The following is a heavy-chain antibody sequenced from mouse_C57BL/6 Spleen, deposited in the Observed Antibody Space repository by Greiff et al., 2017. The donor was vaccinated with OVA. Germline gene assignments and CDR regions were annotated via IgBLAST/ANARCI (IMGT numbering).Heavy chain of an antibody. CDR2: IYPGSGST. D-gene: IGHD2-5*01. J-gene: IGHJ3*01. Sequence: VQLQQSGAELVKPGASVKMSCKASGYTFTSYWITWVKQRPGQGLEWIGDIYPGSGSTNYNEKFKSKATLTVDTSSSTAYMQLSSLTSEDSAVYYCARSYYSNYDWFAYWGQGTLVTVSA. CDR3: ARSYYSNYDWFAY. CDR1: GYTFTSYW. V-gene: IGHV1-55*01.